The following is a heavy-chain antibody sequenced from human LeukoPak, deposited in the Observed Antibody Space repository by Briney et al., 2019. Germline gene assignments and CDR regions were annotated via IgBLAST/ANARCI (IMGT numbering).Heavy chain of an antibody. D-gene: IGHD5-24*01. V-gene: IGHV4-31*03. Sequence: SETLSLTCTVSGGSISSGANYYNWIRQHPGKGLEWIGYIYYTGITSYNPSLKSRVTMSVDTSMNQLSLKLTSLTAADTAVYFCAGKDGTSASFDYWGQGILVTVST. CDR2: IYYTGIT. CDR1: GGSISSGANY. CDR3: AGKDGTSASFDY. J-gene: IGHJ4*01.